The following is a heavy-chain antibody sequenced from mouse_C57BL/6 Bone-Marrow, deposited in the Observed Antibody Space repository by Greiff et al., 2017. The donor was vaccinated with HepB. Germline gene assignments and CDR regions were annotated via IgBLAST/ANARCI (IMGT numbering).Heavy chain of an antibody. Sequence: QVQLKQSGPELVKPGASVKISCKASGYAFSSSWMNWVKQRPGKGLEWIGRIYPGDGDTNYNGKFKGKATLTADKSSSTAYMQLSSLTSEDSAVYFCAYYYGSSRYFDVWGTGTTVTVSS. D-gene: IGHD1-1*01. CDR1: GYAFSSSW. CDR3: AYYYGSSRYFDV. CDR2: IYPGDGDT. J-gene: IGHJ1*03. V-gene: IGHV1-82*01.